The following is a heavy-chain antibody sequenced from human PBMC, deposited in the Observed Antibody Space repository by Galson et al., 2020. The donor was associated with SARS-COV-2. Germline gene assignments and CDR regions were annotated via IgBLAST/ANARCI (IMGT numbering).Heavy chain of an antibody. V-gene: IGHV4-61*01. CDR1: GGSVSSGTYY. D-gene: IGHD6-13*01. Sequence: SQTLSLTCTVSGGSVSSGTYYWSWIRQPPGKGLEWIGYIYYSGSTNYNPSLKSRVTISVETSKNQFSLRLSSVTAADTAVYYCASWYGFFDYWGQGTLVTVSS. CDR2: IYYSGST. J-gene: IGHJ4*02. CDR3: ASWYGFFDY.